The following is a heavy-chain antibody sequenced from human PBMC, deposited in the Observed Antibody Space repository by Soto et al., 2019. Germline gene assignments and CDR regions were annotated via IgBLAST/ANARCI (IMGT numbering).Heavy chain of an antibody. CDR3: TRRGRQSANWFDP. V-gene: IGHV1-69*06. Sequence: SVKVSCKASGGTFNSFSIDWVRQAPGQGLAWMGGILPMSGRPNYAQKFQGRVTFSADKSTNTVYMEVSSLTYEDTAVYYCTRRGRQSANWFDPWGQGTLVTVSS. CDR1: GGTFNSFS. J-gene: IGHJ5*02. CDR2: ILPMSGRP.